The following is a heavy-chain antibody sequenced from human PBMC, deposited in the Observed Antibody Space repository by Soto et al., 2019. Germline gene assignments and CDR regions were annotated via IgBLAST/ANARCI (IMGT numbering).Heavy chain of an antibody. D-gene: IGHD3-9*01. CDR1: GFTFDNYA. J-gene: IGHJ4*02. V-gene: IGHV3-9*01. CDR2: ISWSGGDK. CDR3: VKDSYYDILTGFSYFDY. Sequence: EVQLVESGGDLVQPGRSLRLACAASGFTFDNYAMHWVRQLPGKGLEWVSGISWSGGDKVYAASVKGRCSISRDNATKSLYLHIDSLRLEDTAVYYCVKDSYYDILTGFSYFDYWGRGTPVTVSS.